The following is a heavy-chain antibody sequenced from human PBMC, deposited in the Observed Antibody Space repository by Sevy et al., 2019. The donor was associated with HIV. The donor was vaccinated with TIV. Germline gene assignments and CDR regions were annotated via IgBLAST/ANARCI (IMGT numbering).Heavy chain of an antibody. CDR1: GFTFSSNA. CDR2: ISGSGGST. D-gene: IGHD6-13*01. V-gene: IGHV3-23*01. Sequence: GGSLRLSCAASGFTFSSNAMSWVRQAPGKGLEWVSAISGSGGSTYYADSVKGRFTISRDNSKNTLYLQMNSLRAEDTAVYYCATERRAADAFDIWGQGTMVTVSS. J-gene: IGHJ3*02. CDR3: ATERRAADAFDI.